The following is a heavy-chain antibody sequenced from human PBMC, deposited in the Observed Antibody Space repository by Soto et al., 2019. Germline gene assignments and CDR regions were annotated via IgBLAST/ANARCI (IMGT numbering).Heavy chain of an antibody. CDR3: ARGRCTNGVCYPRLRARNWFDP. CDR1: GGSFSGYY. D-gene: IGHD2-8*01. J-gene: IGHJ5*02. V-gene: IGHV4-34*01. Sequence: SETLSLTCAVYGGSFSGYYWSWIRQPPGKGLEWIGEINHSGSTNYNPSLKSRVTISVDTSKNQFSLKLSSVTAADTAVYYCARGRCTNGVCYPRLRARNWFDPWGQGTLVNVSS. CDR2: INHSGST.